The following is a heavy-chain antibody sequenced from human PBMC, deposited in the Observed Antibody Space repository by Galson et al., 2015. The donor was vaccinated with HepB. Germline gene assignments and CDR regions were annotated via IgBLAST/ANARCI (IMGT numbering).Heavy chain of an antibody. V-gene: IGHV4-39*07. Sequence: SETLSLTCTVSGGSISSSSYYWGWIRQPPGKGLEWIGQIHHSGSTNYNPSLKSRVTMSVDTSKNQFSLKLTSVTAADAAVYYCARVVEVKYQLLSVPNHSDYWGQGTLVTVSS. CDR2: IHHSGST. CDR1: GGSISSSSYY. D-gene: IGHD2-2*01. CDR3: ARVVEVKYQLLSVPNHSDY. J-gene: IGHJ4*02.